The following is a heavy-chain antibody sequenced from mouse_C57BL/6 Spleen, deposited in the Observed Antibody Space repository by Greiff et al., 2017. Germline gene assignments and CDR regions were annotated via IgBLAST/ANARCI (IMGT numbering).Heavy chain of an antibody. CDR2: INPSSGYT. Sequence: VKLMESGAELVKPGASVKLSCTASGFTFTSYWMHWVKQRPGQGLEWIGYINPSSGYTKYNQKFKDKATMTADKSSSTAYMQLSSLTYEDSAVYYWARSEDYDDEGYYFDYWGQGTTLTVAS. D-gene: IGHD2-4*01. J-gene: IGHJ2*01. CDR1: GFTFTSYW. V-gene: IGHV1-7*01. CDR3: ARSEDYDDEGYYFDY.